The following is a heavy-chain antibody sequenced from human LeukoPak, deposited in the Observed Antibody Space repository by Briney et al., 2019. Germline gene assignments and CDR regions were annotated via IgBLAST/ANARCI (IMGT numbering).Heavy chain of an antibody. CDR3: AKDRYYDFWSGYYIGDN. D-gene: IGHD3-3*01. Sequence: GGSLRLSCVASGFTFNNYAMSWVRQTPGRGLEWVSAMSGSGTSTYYVDSVKGRFTISRDTSKSTVYLQMNSLRAEDTALYCCAKDRYYDFWSGYYIGDNWGQGTLVTVSS. CDR2: MSGSGTST. CDR1: GFTFNNYA. V-gene: IGHV3-23*01. J-gene: IGHJ4*02.